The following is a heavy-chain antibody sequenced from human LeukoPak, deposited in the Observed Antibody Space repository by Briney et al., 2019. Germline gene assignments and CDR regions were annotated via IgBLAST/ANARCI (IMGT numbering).Heavy chain of an antibody. CDR2: ISSSSSYI. J-gene: IGHJ4*02. D-gene: IGHD2-15*01. CDR3: ASTEKGYCSGGSCSLAY. V-gene: IGHV3-21*01. CDR1: GFTFSSYS. Sequence: GGSMRLSCAASGFTFSSYSMNWVRQAPGKGLEWVSSISSSSSYIYYADSVKGRFTISRDNAKNSLYLQMNSLRAEDTAVYYCASTEKGYCSGGSCSLAYWGQGTLVTVSS.